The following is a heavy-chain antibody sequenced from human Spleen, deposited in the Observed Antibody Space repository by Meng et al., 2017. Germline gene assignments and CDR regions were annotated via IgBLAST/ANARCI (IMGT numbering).Heavy chain of an antibody. D-gene: IGHD1-7*01. J-gene: IGHJ1*01. CDR1: GGSFSGYY. Sequence: VQIQEWGEGLLTPLETPSMACAGYGGSFSGYYWRWIRQPPGKGMEGIGEINHSGSTNYNPSLKSRVTISVDTSKNQFSLKLSSVTAADTAVYYCARGARNYARKYFQHWGQGTLVTVSS. V-gene: IGHV4-34*01. CDR3: ARGARNYARKYFQH. CDR2: INHSGST.